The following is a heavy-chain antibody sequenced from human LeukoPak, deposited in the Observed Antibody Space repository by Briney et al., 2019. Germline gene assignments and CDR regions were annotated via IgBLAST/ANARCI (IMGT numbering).Heavy chain of an antibody. J-gene: IGHJ3*02. CDR2: IWYDGSNK. D-gene: IGHD3-22*01. CDR1: GFTFSTYG. V-gene: IGHV3-33*06. CDR3: AKEVYYFDTSGLYSFAFDI. Sequence: PGRSLRLSCAASGFTFSTYGMHWVRQAPGKGLEWVAVIWYDGSNKYYADSVRGRFTISRDNSKNTLYLQMNSLRVEDTAVYYCAKEVYYFDTSGLYSFAFDIWGQGTMVTVPS.